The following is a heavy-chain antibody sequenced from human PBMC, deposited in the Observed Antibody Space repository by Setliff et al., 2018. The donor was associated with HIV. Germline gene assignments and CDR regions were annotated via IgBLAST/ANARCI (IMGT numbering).Heavy chain of an antibody. CDR2: ISSSSSTI. J-gene: IGHJ3*02. CDR3: ARDQCSGGSCYSGDAFDI. V-gene: IGHV3-48*04. D-gene: IGHD2-15*01. Sequence: GGSLRLSCAASGFTFSSYSMNWVRQAPGKGLEWVSYISSSSSTIYYADSVKGRFTISRDNAKNSLYLQMNSLRAEDTAVYYCARDQCSGGSCYSGDAFDIWGQGTMVTV. CDR1: GFTFSSYS.